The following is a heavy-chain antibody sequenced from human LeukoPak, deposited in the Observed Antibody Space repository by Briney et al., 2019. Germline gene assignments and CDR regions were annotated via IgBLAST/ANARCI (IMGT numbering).Heavy chain of an antibody. V-gene: IGHV1-69*13. CDR1: GYTFTSYG. Sequence: GASVKVSCKASGYTFTSYGISWVRQAPGQGLEWMGGIIPIFDTANSAQKFQGRVTITADESTSTAYMDLSSLRSEDTAVYYCARVGLRKGYSYYGMDVWGQGTTVTVSS. CDR3: ARVGLRKGYSYYGMDV. D-gene: IGHD3-16*01. J-gene: IGHJ6*02. CDR2: IIPIFDTA.